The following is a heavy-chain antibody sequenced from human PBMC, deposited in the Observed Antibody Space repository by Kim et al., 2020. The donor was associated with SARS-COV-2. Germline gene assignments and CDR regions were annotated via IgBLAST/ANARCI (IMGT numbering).Heavy chain of an antibody. CDR2: ISYDGSNK. CDR1: GFTFSSYG. Sequence: GGSLRLSCAASGFTFSSYGMHWVRQAPGKGLEWVAVISYDGSNKYYADSVKGRFTISRDNSKNTLYLQMNSLRAEDTAAYYCARDDCSSTSCWAYYFDY. D-gene: IGHD2-2*01. CDR3: ARDDCSSTSCWAYYFDY. V-gene: IGHV3-33*05. J-gene: IGHJ4*01.